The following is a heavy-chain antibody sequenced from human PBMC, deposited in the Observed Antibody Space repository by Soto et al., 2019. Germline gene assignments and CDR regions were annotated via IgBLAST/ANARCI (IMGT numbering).Heavy chain of an antibody. J-gene: IGHJ5*02. Sequence: TLSLTCTVSGGSISSGDYYWSWIRQPPGKGLEWIGYIYYSGSTYYNPSLKSRVTISVDTSKNQFSLKLSSVTAADTAVYYCARETGAAAGLGWFDPWGQGTLVTVSS. CDR3: ARETGAAAGLGWFDP. CDR2: IYYSGST. CDR1: GGSISSGDYY. D-gene: IGHD6-13*01. V-gene: IGHV4-30-4*01.